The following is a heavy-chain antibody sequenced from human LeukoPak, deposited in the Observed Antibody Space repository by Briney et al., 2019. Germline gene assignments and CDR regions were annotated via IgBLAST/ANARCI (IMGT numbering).Heavy chain of an antibody. J-gene: IGHJ4*02. CDR1: GASITNYF. D-gene: IGHD4-17*01. CDR3: ASHDSGHFDY. CDR2: IYYSGST. Sequence: PSETLSLTCTVSGASITNYFWSWIRQPPGKEMEWIGCIYYSGSTTYNPSLKRRVTISIDTSKNQLSLKLSSVTAADTAVYYCASHDSGHFDYWGQGTLVTVSS. V-gene: IGHV4-59*08.